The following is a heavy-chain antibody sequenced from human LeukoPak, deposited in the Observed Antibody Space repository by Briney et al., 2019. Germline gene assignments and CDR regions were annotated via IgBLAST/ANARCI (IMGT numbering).Heavy chain of an antibody. CDR3: ASPLAYCSSTSCSSTVAGFDY. Sequence: SETLSLTCTVSGGSISSSSYYWGWIRQPPGKGLEWIGSIYYSGSTYYNPSLKSRVTISVDTSKNQFSLKLSSVTAADTAVYYCASPLAYCSSTSCSSTVAGFDYWGQGTLVTVSS. D-gene: IGHD2-2*01. J-gene: IGHJ4*02. CDR2: IYYSGST. CDR1: GGSISSSSYY. V-gene: IGHV4-39*01.